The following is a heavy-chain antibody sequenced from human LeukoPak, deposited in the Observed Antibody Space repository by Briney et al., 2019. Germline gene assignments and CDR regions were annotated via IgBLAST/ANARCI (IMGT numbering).Heavy chain of an antibody. CDR1: GGSLSSYY. V-gene: IGHV4-59*01. D-gene: IGHD3-10*01. CDR2: IYYSGST. J-gene: IGHJ4*02. CDR3: ARGDYYGSGRRRVVFDY. Sequence: PSETLSLTCTVSGGSLSSYYWSWIRQPPGKGLEWIGYIYYSGSTNYNPSLTSRVTISVDTSKNQFSLKLSSVTAADTAVYYCARGDYYGSGRRRVVFDYWGQGTLVTVSS.